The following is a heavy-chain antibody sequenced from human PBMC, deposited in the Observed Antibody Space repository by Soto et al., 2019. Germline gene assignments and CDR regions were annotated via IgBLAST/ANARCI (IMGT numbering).Heavy chain of an antibody. CDR2: IYPGDSDT. Sequence: GESLKISCKGSGYSFTSYWIGWVRQMPGKGLEWMGIIYPGDSDTRYSPSFQGQVTISADKSISTAYVQWSSLKASDTAMYYCAREVEVTVTTFHFDYWGQGTLVTVSS. CDR1: GYSFTSYW. CDR3: AREVEVTVTTFHFDY. D-gene: IGHD4-17*01. V-gene: IGHV5-51*01. J-gene: IGHJ4*02.